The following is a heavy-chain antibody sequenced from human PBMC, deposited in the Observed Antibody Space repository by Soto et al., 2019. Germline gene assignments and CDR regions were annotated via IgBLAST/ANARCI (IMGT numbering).Heavy chain of an antibody. Sequence: GGSLRLSCAASGFTFDEYALTWVRQAPGKGLEWVAGINWNGGSKGYADSVKGRFTISRDNAKSSLYLQMNNLRAEDTAFYFCARATQSYYDTSGYYSYVHWGQGAQLTVSS. CDR2: INWNGGSK. D-gene: IGHD3-22*01. CDR3: ARATQSYYDTSGYYSYVH. CDR1: GFTFDEYA. J-gene: IGHJ4*02. V-gene: IGHV3-20*04.